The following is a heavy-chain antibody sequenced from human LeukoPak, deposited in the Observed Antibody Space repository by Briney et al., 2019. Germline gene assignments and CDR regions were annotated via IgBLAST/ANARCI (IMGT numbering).Heavy chain of an antibody. CDR3: ARLRYYDSSGYSYFDY. Sequence: RSSETLSLTCTVSGVSISSYYWSWIRQPPGKGLEWIGYIYYSGSTNYNPSLKSRVTISVDTSKNQFSLKLSSVTAADTAVYYCARLRYYDSSGYSYFDYWGQGTLVTVSS. CDR1: GVSISSYY. J-gene: IGHJ4*02. CDR2: IYYSGST. D-gene: IGHD3-22*01. V-gene: IGHV4-59*01.